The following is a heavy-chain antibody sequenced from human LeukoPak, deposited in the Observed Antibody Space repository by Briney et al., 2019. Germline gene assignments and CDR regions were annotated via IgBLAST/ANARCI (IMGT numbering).Heavy chain of an antibody. V-gene: IGHV3-21*01. D-gene: IGHD3-10*01. Sequence: PGGSLRLSCAASGFTFSSYSMNWVRQAPGKGLEWVSSISSSSSYIYYADSVKGRFTISRDNAKNSLHLQMDSLRAEDTAVYYCARGGTMVRGVRGALDYWGQGTLVTVSS. J-gene: IGHJ4*02. CDR2: ISSSSSYI. CDR1: GFTFSSYS. CDR3: ARGGTMVRGVRGALDY.